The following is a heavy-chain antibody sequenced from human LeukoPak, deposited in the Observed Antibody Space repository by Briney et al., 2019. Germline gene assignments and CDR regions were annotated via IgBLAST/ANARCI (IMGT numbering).Heavy chain of an antibody. J-gene: IGHJ4*02. CDR3: ARRAIVGAYYYFDY. CDR1: GYSISTYY. V-gene: IGHV4-59*08. CDR2: ISYSGST. D-gene: IGHD1-26*01. Sequence: PSETLSLTCTVSGYSISTYYWSWIRQPPGKGLECIGYISYSGSTHYNPSLKSRVTISEDTSKNQFSLRLSSVTAADTAVYYCARRAIVGAYYYFDYWGQGTLVTVSS.